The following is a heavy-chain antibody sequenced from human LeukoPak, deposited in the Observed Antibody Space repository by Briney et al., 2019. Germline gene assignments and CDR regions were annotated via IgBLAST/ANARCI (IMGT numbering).Heavy chain of an antibody. Sequence: SETLSLTCGFYGGSFSGYSWSWIRQSPGQGLEWIGVVNHGGSTNYNPSLKSRVTISIDTSMNQFSLNLTSVNAADTAVYFCARGRSNYGPWGPGTLVTVSS. D-gene: IGHD3-10*01. CDR2: VNHGGST. CDR3: ARGRSNYGP. V-gene: IGHV4-34*01. J-gene: IGHJ5*02. CDR1: GGSFSGYS.